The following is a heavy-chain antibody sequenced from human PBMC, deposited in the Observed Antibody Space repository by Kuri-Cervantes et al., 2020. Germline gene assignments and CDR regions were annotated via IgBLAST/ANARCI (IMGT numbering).Heavy chain of an antibody. CDR2: ISFDGNKN. J-gene: IGHJ6*02. CDR1: GFTFSDYY. D-gene: IGHD5-12*01. Sequence: GGSLRLSCAATGFTFSDYYMGWIRQAPGKGLEWVAVISFDGNKNYYADSVKGRFTISRDNSKNTLYLQMNSLRVEDTAVYYCARGLVATISSDYYYYYGMDVWGQGTTVTVSS. CDR3: ARGLVATISSDYYYYYGMDV. V-gene: IGHV3-30-3*01.